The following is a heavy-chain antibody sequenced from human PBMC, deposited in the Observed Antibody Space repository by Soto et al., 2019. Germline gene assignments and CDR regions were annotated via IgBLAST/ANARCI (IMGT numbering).Heavy chain of an antibody. J-gene: IGHJ6*02. CDR1: GYSFTSYW. CDR2: IDPSDSYT. V-gene: IGHV5-10-1*01. Sequence: GESLKISCKGSGYSFTSYWISWVRQMPGKGLEWMGRIDPSDSYTNYSPSFQGHVTISADKSISTAYLQWSSLKASDTAMYYWARRPRYYYGMEVWGQGTTVTVSS. CDR3: ARRPRYYYGMEV.